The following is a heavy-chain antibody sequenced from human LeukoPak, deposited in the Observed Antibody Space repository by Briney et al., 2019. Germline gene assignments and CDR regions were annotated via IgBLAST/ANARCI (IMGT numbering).Heavy chain of an antibody. CDR3: ARGGRTGFAFDI. Sequence: SETLSLTCTVSGGSISSGGYYWSWIRQHPGKGLEWIGYIYYSGSTYYNPSLRSRVTVSLDRSRNHFSLNLTSVTAADTAVYYCARGGRTGFAFDIWGQGTTVSVSS. CDR1: GGSISSGGYY. V-gene: IGHV4-31*03. J-gene: IGHJ3*02. CDR2: IYYSGST. D-gene: IGHD3/OR15-3a*01.